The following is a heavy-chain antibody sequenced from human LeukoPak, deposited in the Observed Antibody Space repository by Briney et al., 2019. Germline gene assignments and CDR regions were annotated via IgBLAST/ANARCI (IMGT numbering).Heavy chain of an antibody. Sequence: GGSLRLSCAASGLAVSSNYMGWVRQAPGKGLEWVSIIYVGGATNYGDSVKGRLTISRDDSENTLCLQMNSLKSDDTGIYFCARDQTTVTSWHAFDIWGQGTMVTVSS. CDR1: GLAVSSNY. J-gene: IGHJ3*02. CDR3: ARDQTTVTSWHAFDI. CDR2: IYVGGAT. V-gene: IGHV3-66*02. D-gene: IGHD4-17*01.